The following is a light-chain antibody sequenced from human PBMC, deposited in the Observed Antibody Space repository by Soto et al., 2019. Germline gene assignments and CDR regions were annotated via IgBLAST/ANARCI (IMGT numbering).Light chain of an antibody. V-gene: IGLV1-51*01. J-gene: IGLJ2*01. CDR3: GTWDSSLSAVV. CDR1: SSNIGNNY. Sequence: QSVLPQPPSVSAAPGQKVTISCSGSSSNIGNNYVSWYQQLPGTAPKLLIYDNNKRPSGIPDRFSGSKSGTSATLGITGLQTGDEADYYCGTWDSSLSAVVFGGGTKRTVL. CDR2: DNN.